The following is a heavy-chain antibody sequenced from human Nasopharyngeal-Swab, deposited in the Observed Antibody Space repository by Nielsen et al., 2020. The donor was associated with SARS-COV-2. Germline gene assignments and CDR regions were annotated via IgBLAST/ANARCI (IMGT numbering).Heavy chain of an antibody. CDR1: GGSISSSNW. D-gene: IGHD2-8*01. V-gene: IGHV4-4*02. Sequence: SETLSLTCAVSGGSISSSNWWSWVRQPPGEGLEWIGEIYHSGSTNYNPSLTSRVTISVDKSKNQFSLKLRSVTAADTAVFYCARHMLGGPTAFDIWGQGTVVTVSS. CDR3: ARHMLGGPTAFDI. J-gene: IGHJ3*02. CDR2: IYHSGST.